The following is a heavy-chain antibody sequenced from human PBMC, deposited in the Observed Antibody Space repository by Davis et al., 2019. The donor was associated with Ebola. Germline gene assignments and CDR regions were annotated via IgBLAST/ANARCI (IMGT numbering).Heavy chain of an antibody. V-gene: IGHV1-69*13. D-gene: IGHD6-19*01. Sequence: SVKVSCKASGGTFSSYAISWVRQAPGQGLEWMGGIIPILGTANYAQKFQGRVTITADESTSTAYMKLSSLRSEDTAVYYCARDPLVAGFYWYFDLWGRGTLVTVSS. J-gene: IGHJ2*01. CDR3: ARDPLVAGFYWYFDL. CDR1: GGTFSSYA. CDR2: IIPILGTA.